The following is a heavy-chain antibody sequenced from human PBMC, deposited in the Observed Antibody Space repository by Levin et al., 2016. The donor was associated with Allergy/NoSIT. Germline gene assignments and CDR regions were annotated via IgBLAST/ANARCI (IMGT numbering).Heavy chain of an antibody. CDR2: ISSSSSYI. Sequence: VRQAPGKGLEWVSSISSSSSYIYYADSVKGRFTISRDNAKNSLYLQMNSLRAEDTAVYYCAILDRSFDYWGQGTLVTVSS. J-gene: IGHJ4*02. CDR3: AILDRSFDY. V-gene: IGHV3-21*01.